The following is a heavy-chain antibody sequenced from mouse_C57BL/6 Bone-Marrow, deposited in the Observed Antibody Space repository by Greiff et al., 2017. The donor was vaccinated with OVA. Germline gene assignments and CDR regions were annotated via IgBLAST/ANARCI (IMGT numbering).Heavy chain of an antibody. CDR3: ASTTVVADWYFDV. D-gene: IGHD1-1*01. J-gene: IGHJ1*03. V-gene: IGHV2-9-1*01. Sequence: VKLQESGPGLVAPSQSLSITCTVSGFSLTSYAISWVRQPPGKGLEWLGVIWTGGGTNYNSALKSRLSISKDNSKSQVFLKMNSLQTDDTARYYCASTTVVADWYFDVWGTGTTVTVSS. CDR2: IWTGGGT. CDR1: GFSLTSYA.